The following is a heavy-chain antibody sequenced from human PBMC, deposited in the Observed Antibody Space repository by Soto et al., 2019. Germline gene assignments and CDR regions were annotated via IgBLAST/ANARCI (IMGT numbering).Heavy chain of an antibody. CDR1: GGSISSGGYY. CDR3: ARTSYYYDSSGYLNWFDP. CDR2: IYYSGST. D-gene: IGHD3-22*01. V-gene: IGHV4-31*03. J-gene: IGHJ5*02. Sequence: SETLSLTCTVSGGSISSGGYYWSWIRQHPGKGLEWIGYIYYSGSTYYNPSLKSRVTISVDTSKNQFSLKLSSVTAADTAVYYCARTSYYYDSSGYLNWFDPWGQGTLVTVSS.